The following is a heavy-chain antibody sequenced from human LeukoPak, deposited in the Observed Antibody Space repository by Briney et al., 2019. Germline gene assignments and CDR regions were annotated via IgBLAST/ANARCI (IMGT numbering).Heavy chain of an antibody. Sequence: SETLSLTCTVSGGSISSYYWSWIRQPPGKGLEWIGDIYYSGSTNYNPSLKSRVTISVDTSKNQFSLNLSSVTATAVYYCVIFIMGTTTTDYWGQGTLVTVSS. CDR1: GGSISSYY. V-gene: IGHV4-59*08. CDR3: VIFIMGTTTTDY. J-gene: IGHJ4*02. D-gene: IGHD1-26*01. CDR2: IYYSGST.